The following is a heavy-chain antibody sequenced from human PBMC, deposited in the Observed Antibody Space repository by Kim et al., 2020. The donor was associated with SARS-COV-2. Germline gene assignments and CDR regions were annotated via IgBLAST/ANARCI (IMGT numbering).Heavy chain of an antibody. CDR3: ARDLAAAGTDDHDAFDI. J-gene: IGHJ3*02. D-gene: IGHD6-13*01. CDR2: IYTSGST. Sequence: SETLSLTCTVSGGSISSYYWSWIRQPAGKGLEWIGRIYTSGSTNYNPSLKSRVTMSVDTSKNQFSLKLSSVTAADTAVYYCARDLAAAGTDDHDAFDIWGQGTMVTVSS. CDR1: GGSISSYY. V-gene: IGHV4-4*07.